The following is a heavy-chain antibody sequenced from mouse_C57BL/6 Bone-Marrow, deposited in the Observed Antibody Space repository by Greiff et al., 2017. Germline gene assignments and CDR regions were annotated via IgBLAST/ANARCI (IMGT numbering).Heavy chain of an antibody. J-gene: IGHJ3*01. CDR1: GFSLTSYG. CDR3: ARRGNTRAWFTY. CDR2: IWSGGST. Sequence: VQLQESGPGLVQPSQSLSITCTVSGFSLTSYGVHWVRQSPGKGLEWLGVIWSGGSTDYNAAFISRLSISKDNSKSQVFFKMNSLQADDTAIYYCARRGNTRAWFTYWGEGTLGTVS. D-gene: IGHD5-2*01. V-gene: IGHV2-2*01.